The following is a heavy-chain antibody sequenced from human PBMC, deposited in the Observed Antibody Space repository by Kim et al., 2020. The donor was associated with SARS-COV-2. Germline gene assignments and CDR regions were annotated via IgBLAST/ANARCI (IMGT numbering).Heavy chain of an antibody. D-gene: IGHD6-13*01. V-gene: IGHV3-7*01. CDR1: GFTFSSYW. CDR2: IKQDGSEK. Sequence: GGSLRLSCAASGFTFSSYWMSWVRQAPGKGLEWVANIKQDGSEKYYVDSVKGRFTISRDNAKNSLYLQMNSLRAEDTAVYYCARDASPRIAAAAAIWGQGTLVTFSS. J-gene: IGHJ4*02. CDR3: ARDASPRIAAAAAI.